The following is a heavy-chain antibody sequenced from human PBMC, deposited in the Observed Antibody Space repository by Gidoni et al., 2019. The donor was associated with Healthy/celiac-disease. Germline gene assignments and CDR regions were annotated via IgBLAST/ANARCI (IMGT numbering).Heavy chain of an antibody. Sequence: QVQLVESGGGVVQPGRSLRLSCAASGFTFSSYGMHWVRQAPGKGLEWVAVIWYDGSNKYYADSVKGRFTISRDNSKNTLYLQMNSLRAEDTAVYYCARDFAYDGILDYWGQGTLVTVSS. CDR1: GFTFSSYG. J-gene: IGHJ4*02. CDR2: IWYDGSNK. CDR3: ARDFAYDGILDY. D-gene: IGHD5-12*01. V-gene: IGHV3-33*01.